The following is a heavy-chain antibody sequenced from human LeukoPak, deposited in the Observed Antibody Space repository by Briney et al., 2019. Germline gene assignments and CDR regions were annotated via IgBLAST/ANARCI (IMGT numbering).Heavy chain of an antibody. D-gene: IGHD6-6*01. CDR2: INHSGST. J-gene: IGHJ3*02. Sequence: SETLSLTCAVYGGSFSIYYLSWIRQPPGKGLEWIGEINHSGSTNYSPSLKSRVTISVDTSKNQFSLKLSSVTAADTAVYYCARSYSSFDAFDIWGQGTMVTVSS. CDR3: ARSYSSFDAFDI. CDR1: GGSFSIYY. V-gene: IGHV4-34*01.